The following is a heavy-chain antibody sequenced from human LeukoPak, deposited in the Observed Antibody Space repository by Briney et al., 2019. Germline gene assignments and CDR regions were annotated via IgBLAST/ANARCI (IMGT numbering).Heavy chain of an antibody. Sequence: GGSPSLSCAASGFTFSSYAMSWVRQAPGKGLEWVSAISGSGGSTYYADSVKGRFTISRDNSKNTLYLQMNSLRAEDTAVYYCAKGVGIAAAGFDYWGQETRFTVSS. CDR1: GFTFSSYA. V-gene: IGHV3-23*01. CDR3: AKGVGIAAAGFDY. J-gene: IGHJ4*02. D-gene: IGHD6-13*01. CDR2: ISGSGGST.